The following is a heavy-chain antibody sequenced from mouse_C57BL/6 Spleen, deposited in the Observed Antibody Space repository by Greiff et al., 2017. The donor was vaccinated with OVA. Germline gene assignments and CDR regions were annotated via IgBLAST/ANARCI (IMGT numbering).Heavy chain of an antibody. CDR1: GYTFTDYY. CDR3: AREGKRSYFDY. V-gene: IGHV1-26*01. J-gene: IGHJ2*01. CDR2: INPNNGGT. Sequence: EVQLQQSGPELVKPGASVKISCKASGYTFTDYYMIWVKQSHGKSLEWIGDINPNNGGTSYNQKFKGKATLTVDKSSSTAYMELRSLTSEDSAVHYCAREGKRSYFDYWGQGTTLTVSS.